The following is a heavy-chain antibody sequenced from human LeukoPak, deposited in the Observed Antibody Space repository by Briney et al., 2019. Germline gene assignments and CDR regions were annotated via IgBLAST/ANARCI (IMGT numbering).Heavy chain of an antibody. D-gene: IGHD3-22*01. V-gene: IGHV3-30*18. CDR2: ISYDGSNK. CDR1: GFTFSSYG. Sequence: GGSLRLSCAASGFTFSSYGMHWVRQAPGKGLEWVAVISYDGSNKYYADSVMGRFTISRDNSKNTLYLQMNSLRAEDTAVYYCAKGNYHDSSGQDYWGQGTLVTVSS. J-gene: IGHJ4*02. CDR3: AKGNYHDSSGQDY.